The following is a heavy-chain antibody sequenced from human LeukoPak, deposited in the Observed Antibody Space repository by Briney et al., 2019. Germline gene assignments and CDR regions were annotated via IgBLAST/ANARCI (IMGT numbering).Heavy chain of an antibody. CDR2: ISSSGSTI. CDR3: ARDTPIIPYCSGGSCYVRHYYYGMDV. Sequence: GGSLRLSCAASGFTFSSYEMNWVRQAPGKGLEWVSYISSSGSTIYYADSVKGRFTISRDNAKNLLYLQMNSLRAEDTAVYYCARDTPIIPYCSGGSCYVRHYYYGMDVWGKGTTVTVSS. V-gene: IGHV3-48*03. J-gene: IGHJ6*04. D-gene: IGHD2-15*01. CDR1: GFTFSSYE.